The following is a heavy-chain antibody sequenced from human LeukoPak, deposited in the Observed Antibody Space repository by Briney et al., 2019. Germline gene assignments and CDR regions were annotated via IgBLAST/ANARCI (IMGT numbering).Heavy chain of an antibody. V-gene: IGHV3-11*04. CDR3: ATSVVVAAVGG. CDR1: GFTFSDYY. D-gene: IGHD2-15*01. CDR2: ISSSGSTI. Sequence: RGSLRLSCAASGFTFSDYYMSWIRQAPGKGLEWVSYISSSGSTIYYADSVKGRFTISRDNAKNSLYLQMNGLRAEDTAVYYCATSVVVAAVGGWGQGTLVTVSS. J-gene: IGHJ4*02.